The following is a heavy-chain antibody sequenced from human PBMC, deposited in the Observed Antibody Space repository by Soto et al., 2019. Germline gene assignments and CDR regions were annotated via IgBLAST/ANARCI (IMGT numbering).Heavy chain of an antibody. V-gene: IGHV3-23*01. D-gene: IGHD6-13*01. Sequence: PGGSLRLSCAASGFTFSSYAMSWVRQAPGKGLEWLSTTSGSGGSTNYADSVKGRFTISRDNFKNTLFLQMNSLRAEDTAVYYCAKGVIAAAPNMDVWGKGTTVTVSS. J-gene: IGHJ6*03. CDR2: TSGSGGST. CDR1: GFTFSSYA. CDR3: AKGVIAAAPNMDV.